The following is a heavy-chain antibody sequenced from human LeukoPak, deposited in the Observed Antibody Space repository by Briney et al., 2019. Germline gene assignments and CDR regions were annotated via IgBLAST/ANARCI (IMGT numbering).Heavy chain of an antibody. Sequence: GGSLRLSCAASGFTFSDHYMSWNRQAPGKGLEWVSYISACGDTIYYADSVKGRFTISRDNARNSLYLQMSSLRAEDTAVYYCAARSVASNPEAYWGQGTLVTVSS. J-gene: IGHJ4*02. CDR3: AARSVASNPEAY. V-gene: IGHV3-11*01. D-gene: IGHD5-24*01. CDR1: GFTFSDHY. CDR2: ISACGDTI.